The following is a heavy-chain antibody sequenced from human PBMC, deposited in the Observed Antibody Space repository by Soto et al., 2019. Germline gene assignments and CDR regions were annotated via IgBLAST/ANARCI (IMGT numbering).Heavy chain of an antibody. CDR3: ARDLPRDYDSSGYYYAHEYFQH. D-gene: IGHD3-22*01. V-gene: IGHV3-21*01. J-gene: IGHJ1*01. Sequence: DVHLLESGGGLVQPGGSLRLSCAASGFTFSSYSMNWVRQAPGKGLEWVSSISSSSSYIYYADSVKGRFTISRDNAKNSLYLQMNSLRAEDTAVYYCARDLPRDYDSSGYYYAHEYFQHWGQGTLVTVSS. CDR2: ISSSSSYI. CDR1: GFTFSSYS.